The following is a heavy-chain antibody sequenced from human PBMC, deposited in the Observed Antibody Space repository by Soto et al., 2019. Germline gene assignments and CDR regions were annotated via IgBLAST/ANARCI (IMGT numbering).Heavy chain of an antibody. CDR3: ARDRGERIAAAGTSYYYYYYGMDV. J-gene: IGHJ6*02. D-gene: IGHD6-13*01. CDR1: GYTFTSYG. Sequence: ASVKVSCKASGYTFTSYGISWVRQAPGQGLEWMGWISAYNGNTNYAQKLQGRVTMTTDASTSTAYMELRSLRSDDTAVYYCARDRGERIAAAGTSYYYYYYGMDVWGQGTTVTVSS. V-gene: IGHV1-18*01. CDR2: ISAYNGNT.